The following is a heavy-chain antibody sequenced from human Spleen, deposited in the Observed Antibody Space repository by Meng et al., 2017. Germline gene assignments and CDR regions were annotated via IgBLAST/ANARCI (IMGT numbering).Heavy chain of an antibody. CDR3: AHGISPVDA. J-gene: IGHJ5*02. CDR2: IYWDDDK. Sequence: QITLKESGPTLVKPTETLTLTCTFSGFSHTTSGVGVGWHRQPPGKALEWLALIYWDDDKRYSPSLKSRLTITKDTSKNQVVLTMTNMDPLDTATYYCAHGISPVDAWGQVTLVTVSS. V-gene: IGHV2-5*02. CDR1: GFSHTTSGVG.